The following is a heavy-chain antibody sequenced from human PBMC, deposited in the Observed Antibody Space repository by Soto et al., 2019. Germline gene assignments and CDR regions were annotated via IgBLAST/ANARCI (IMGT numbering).Heavy chain of an antibody. Sequence: ASVKVSCKASGYTFTGYYMHWVRQAPGQGLEWMGGIIPRSATSKYAQKFQGRVTMTEDTSTDTAYMELSSLRSEDTAVYYCATAPGKDILLPPFDYWGQGTLVTVSS. CDR3: ATAPGKDILLPPFDY. CDR2: IIPRSATS. D-gene: IGHD3-9*01. V-gene: IGHV1-2*02. J-gene: IGHJ4*02. CDR1: GYTFTGYY.